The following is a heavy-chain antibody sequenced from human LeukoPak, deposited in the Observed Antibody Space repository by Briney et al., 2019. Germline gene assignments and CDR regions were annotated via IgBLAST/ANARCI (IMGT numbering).Heavy chain of an antibody. J-gene: IGHJ5*02. D-gene: IGHD6-13*01. CDR3: AREVAAAGISWFDP. CDR1: GYTFTSYG. V-gene: IGHV1-18*01. CDR2: ISAYNGNT. Sequence: GASVKVSCKASGYTFTSYGISWVRQAPGQGLEWMGWISAYNGNTNYAQKLQGRVTMTTDTSTSTAYMELRSLRSDDTAVYYWAREVAAAGISWFDPWGQGTLVTVSS.